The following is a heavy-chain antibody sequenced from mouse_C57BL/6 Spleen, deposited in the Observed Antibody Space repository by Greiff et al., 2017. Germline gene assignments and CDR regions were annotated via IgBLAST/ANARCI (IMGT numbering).Heavy chain of an antibody. CDR3: ARSETYYYGSSLFYAMDY. V-gene: IGHV1-55*01. J-gene: IGHJ4*01. Sequence: QVQLQQPGAELVKPGASVKMSCKASGYTFTSYWITWVKQRPGQGLEWIGDIYPGSGSTNYNEKFKSKATLTVDTSSSTAYMQLSSLTSEDSAVYYCARSETYYYGSSLFYAMDYWGQGTSVTVSS. CDR1: GYTFTSYW. CDR2: IYPGSGST. D-gene: IGHD1-1*01.